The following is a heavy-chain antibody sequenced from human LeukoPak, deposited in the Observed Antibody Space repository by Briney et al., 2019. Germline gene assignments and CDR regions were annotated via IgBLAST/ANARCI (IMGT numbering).Heavy chain of an antibody. CDR3: ARAHLLGYSGSYARWFDP. V-gene: IGHV1-69*13. CDR2: IIPIFGTA. Sequence: GASVKVSCKASGGTFSSYAISWVRQAPGQGLEWMGGIIPIFGTANYAQKFQGRVTITADESTSTAYMELSSLRSEDTAVYYCARAHLLGYSGSYARWFDPWGQGTLVTVSS. CDR1: GGTFSSYA. J-gene: IGHJ5*02. D-gene: IGHD1-26*01.